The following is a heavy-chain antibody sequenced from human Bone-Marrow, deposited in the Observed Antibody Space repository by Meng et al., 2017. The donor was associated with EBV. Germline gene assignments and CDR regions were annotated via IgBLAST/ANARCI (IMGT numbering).Heavy chain of an antibody. D-gene: IGHD4-17*01. J-gene: IGHJ5*02. CDR1: GGSISSSSYY. V-gene: IGHV4-39*07. CDR3: VREPETTVLSWFDP. CDR2: IYYSGST. Sequence: QLHLQASGPVLVTPSEALSLTCTVSGGSISSSSYYWGWIRQSPGKGLEWIGSIYYSGSTYYNPSLKSRVTISVDTSKNQFSLKLNSVTAADTAVYYCVREPETTVLSWFDPWGQGTLVTVSS.